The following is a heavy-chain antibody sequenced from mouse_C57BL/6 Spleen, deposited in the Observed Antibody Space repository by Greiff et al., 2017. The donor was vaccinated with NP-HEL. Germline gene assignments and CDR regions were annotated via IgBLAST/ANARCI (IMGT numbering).Heavy chain of an antibody. CDR3: ARSLCESSYDYAMDY. D-gene: IGHD1-1*01. V-gene: IGHV1-53*01. J-gene: IGHJ4*01. CDR2: INPSNGGT. CDR1: GYTFTSYW. Sequence: QVQLQQPGTELVKPGASVKLSCKASGYTFTSYWMHWVKQRPGQGLEWIGNINPSNGGTNYNEKFKSKATLTVDKSSSTAYMQLSSLTSEDSAVXEGARSLCESSYDYAMDYWGQGTSVTVSS.